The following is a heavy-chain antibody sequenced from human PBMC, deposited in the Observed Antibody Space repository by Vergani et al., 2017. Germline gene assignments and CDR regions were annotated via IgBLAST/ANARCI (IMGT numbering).Heavy chain of an antibody. Sequence: QVQLVQSGSEVRKPGASVKVSCQVSGYSLTELTIHWVRQAPGKGLEWMGGFDPEHGEVTFAHHIQGRVIMTEDRSTDTAYMELSSLRPEDTALYYCAIVTGYYDSSGYYLDYWGQGTLVTVSS. D-gene: IGHD3-22*01. V-gene: IGHV1-24*01. CDR2: FDPEHGEV. CDR3: AIVTGYYDSSGYYLDY. J-gene: IGHJ4*02. CDR1: GYSLTELT.